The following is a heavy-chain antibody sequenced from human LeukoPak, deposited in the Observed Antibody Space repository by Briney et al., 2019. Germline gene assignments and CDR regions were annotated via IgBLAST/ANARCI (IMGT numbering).Heavy chain of an antibody. CDR1: GDSISSSPYY. J-gene: IGHJ4*02. V-gene: IGHV4-39*01. CDR2: VYSSETT. D-gene: IGHD6-13*01. Sequence: SETLSLTCNVSGDSISSSPYYWGWIRQPPGKGLEWVASVYSSETTYYTPSLKSRVTISLDTSKSQFSLTLSSVTAADTAVYYCARHGGPAAGLDYWGQGSLVTVSS. CDR3: ARHGGPAAGLDY.